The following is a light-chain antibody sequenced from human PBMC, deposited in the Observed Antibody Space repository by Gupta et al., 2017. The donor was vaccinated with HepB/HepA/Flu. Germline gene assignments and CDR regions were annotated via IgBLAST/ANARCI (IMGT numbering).Light chain of an antibody. Sequence: DIQLTQSPSCLSASVGDRVTITCRASQGISNYLAWYQQKPGKVPKLMIYAASTLQSGVPSRFSGSGSGTDFTLTISSLQPEDVATYYCQKYNSAPRTFGQGTKLEIK. V-gene: IGKV1-27*01. CDR1: QGISNY. CDR2: AAS. CDR3: QKYNSAPRT. J-gene: IGKJ2*02.